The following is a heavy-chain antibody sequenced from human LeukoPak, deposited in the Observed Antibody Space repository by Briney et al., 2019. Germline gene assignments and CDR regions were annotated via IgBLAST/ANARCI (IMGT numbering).Heavy chain of an antibody. Sequence: SETLSLTYTVSGGSVSSSSYYWGWIRQPPGKGLEWIGSIYYSGSTYYNPSLKSRVTISVDTSKNQFSLKLSSVTAAGTAVYYCARIAVAGTNGLYNWFDPWGQGTLVTVSS. J-gene: IGHJ5*02. CDR1: GGSVSSSSYY. V-gene: IGHV4-39*07. CDR2: IYYSGST. D-gene: IGHD6-19*01. CDR3: ARIAVAGTNGLYNWFDP.